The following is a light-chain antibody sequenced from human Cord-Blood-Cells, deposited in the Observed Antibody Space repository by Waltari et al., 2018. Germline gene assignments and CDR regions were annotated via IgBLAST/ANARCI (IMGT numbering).Light chain of an antibody. J-gene: IGLJ1*01. CDR1: SSDVGGYNY. Sequence: QSALTQPASVSGSPGQSITISCTGTSSDVGGYNYVSWYQQHPAKAPKLMIYDVSKRPSGVSNRFSGSKSGNTASLTISGLQAEDEADYYCSSYTSSSTHYVFGTGTKVTVL. CDR3: SSYTSSSTHYV. V-gene: IGLV2-14*01. CDR2: DVS.